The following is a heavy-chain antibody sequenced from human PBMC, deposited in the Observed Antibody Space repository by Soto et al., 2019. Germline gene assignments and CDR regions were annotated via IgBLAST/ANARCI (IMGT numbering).Heavy chain of an antibody. J-gene: IGHJ3*02. CDR3: ATAGSRDINRGAFDI. CDR2: IIPIPGIT. Sequence: QVQLVQSGAEVKKPGSSVKVSCKASRGSFSSHGVAWVRQAPGLGLEWMGRIIPIPGITNYAQKFQVRLKITVDTLTSTVYMELSGLTSDDSAVYYCATAGSRDINRGAFDIWGQGTLITVS. V-gene: IGHV1-69*09. CDR1: RGSFSSHG.